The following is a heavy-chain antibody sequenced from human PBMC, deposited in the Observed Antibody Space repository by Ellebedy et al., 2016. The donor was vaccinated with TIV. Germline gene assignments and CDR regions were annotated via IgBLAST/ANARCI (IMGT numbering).Heavy chain of an antibody. J-gene: IGHJ4*02. CDR1: GFTFSSYW. CDR3: GGSGY. D-gene: IGHD3-10*01. V-gene: IGHV3-7*01. CDR2: IKPDGSEK. Sequence: PGGSLRLSCAASGFTFSSYWMSWVCQPPGKGLEWVAHIKPDGSEKYYVDSVKGRFTISRDNAKNAMYRQMNSLRAEDTAVYYCGGSGYWGQGVLVTVSS.